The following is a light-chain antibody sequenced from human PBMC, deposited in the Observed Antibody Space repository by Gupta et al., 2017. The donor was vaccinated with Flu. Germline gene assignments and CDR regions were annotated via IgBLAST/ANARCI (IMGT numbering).Light chain of an antibody. V-gene: IGKV4-1*01. CDR2: WAS. J-gene: IGKJ3*01. Sequence: SLGGGATINCNASQSWGDRQKNKNYLEWYQQKPGQPPKLLIYWASTREYGVPDRFGGRGSGTDFTLTISSRQAEDVAIYYCHQENMSPYPFGHGTNVDV. CDR1: QSWGDRQKNKNY. CDR3: HQENMSPYP.